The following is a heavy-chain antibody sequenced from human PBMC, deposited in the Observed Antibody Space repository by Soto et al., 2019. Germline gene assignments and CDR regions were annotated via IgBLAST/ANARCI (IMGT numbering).Heavy chain of an antibody. Sequence: SQTLALTCDISGDSVSSSSAAWNWIRKSPSRGLEWLGRTYYRSKWIHEYTVSMESRITINPDTSKNQFSLHIYSVTPEDTAMYYCAGDVWFRGMDVWGNGKPVNVSS. V-gene: IGHV6-1*01. CDR2: TYYRSKWIH. CDR3: AGDVWFRGMDV. D-gene: IGHD3-16*01. J-gene: IGHJ6*04. CDR1: GDSVSSSSAA.